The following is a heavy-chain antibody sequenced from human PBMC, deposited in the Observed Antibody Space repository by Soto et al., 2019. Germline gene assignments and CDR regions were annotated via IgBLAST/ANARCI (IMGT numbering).Heavy chain of an antibody. CDR3: TTLNYDYVWGSSSYGMDV. J-gene: IGHJ6*02. CDR1: GFTFTDAW. D-gene: IGHD3-16*01. CDR2: IKSKADGGAT. V-gene: IGHV3-15*01. Sequence: GGSLRLSCAASGFTFTDAWLSWVRQAPGKGLEWVGRIKSKADGGATNYGDPVKGRFTISRDDSKSTLYLQMNSLRTEDTAVYYCTTLNYDYVWGSSSYGMDVWGQGTTVTVSS.